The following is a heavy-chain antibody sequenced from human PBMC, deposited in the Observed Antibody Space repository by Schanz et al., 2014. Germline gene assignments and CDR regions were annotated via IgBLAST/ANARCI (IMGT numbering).Heavy chain of an antibody. CDR2: INSDGTTT. J-gene: IGHJ5*02. CDR1: GFTFSTYW. V-gene: IGHV3-74*01. Sequence: EVQLVESGGGLVQPGGSLRLSCAASGFTFSTYWMHWVRQAPGKGLVWVSHINSDGTTTTYADSVKGRFTISRDNAENTLYLQMNSLRAEDTAVYYCAREGGETNWLDPWGQGTLVTASS. CDR3: AREGGETNWLDP. D-gene: IGHD3-16*01.